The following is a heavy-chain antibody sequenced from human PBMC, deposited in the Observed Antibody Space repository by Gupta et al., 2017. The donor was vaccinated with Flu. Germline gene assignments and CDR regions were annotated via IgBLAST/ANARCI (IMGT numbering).Heavy chain of an antibody. CDR3: AREQGTERFDF. CDR2: IWYDGTNK. Sequence: QVHLVESGGGVVQPGRSLRLSCTVSGFTFSNYGIHWVRQAPGKGLEWVALIWYDGTNKYYADPVKGRFTISRDNSNNTVYLQINSLRVEDTAVYYCAREQGTERFDFWGQGTLVTVSS. V-gene: IGHV3-33*01. D-gene: IGHD3/OR15-3a*01. CDR1: GFTFSNYG. J-gene: IGHJ4*01.